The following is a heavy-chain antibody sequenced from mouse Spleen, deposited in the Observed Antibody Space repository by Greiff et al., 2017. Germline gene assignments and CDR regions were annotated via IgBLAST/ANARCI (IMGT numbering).Heavy chain of an antibody. V-gene: IGHV5-6*01. CDR3: ARHATVPWFAY. CDR2: ISSGGSYT. J-gene: IGHJ3*01. CDR1: GFTFSSYG. Sequence: EVQVVESGGDLVKPGGSLKLSCAASGFTFSSYGMSWVRQTPDKRLEWVATISSGGSYTYYPDSVKGRFTISRDNAKNTLYLQMSSLKSEDTAMYYCARHATVPWFAYWGQGTLVTVSA. D-gene: IGHD1-1*01.